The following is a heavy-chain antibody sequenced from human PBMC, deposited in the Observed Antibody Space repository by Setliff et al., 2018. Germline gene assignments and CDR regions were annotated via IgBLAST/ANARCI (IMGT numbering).Heavy chain of an antibody. D-gene: IGHD3-10*01. CDR2: ITPFNGNT. V-gene: IGHV1-45*02. CDR3: ASEPTMVRGVIITSYGMDV. Sequence: ASVKVSCKASGYTFTYRYLHWVRQAPGQALEWMGWITPFNGNTNYAQKFQDRVTITWDRSMSTAYMELSSLRSEDTAMYYCASEPTMVRGVIITSYGMDVWGQGTTVTVS. CDR1: GYTFTYRY. J-gene: IGHJ6*02.